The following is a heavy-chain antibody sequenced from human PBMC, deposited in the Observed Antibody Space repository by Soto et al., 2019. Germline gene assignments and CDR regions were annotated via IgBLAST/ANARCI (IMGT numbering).Heavy chain of an antibody. V-gene: IGHV1-3*01. CDR2: INAGNGNT. D-gene: IGHD2-2*01. CDR3: ASTSPPAPSVATFYYSSPGMDV. Sequence: ASVKVSCKASGYTFTSYAMHWVRQAPGQRLEWMGWINAGNGNTKYSQKFQGRVTITRDTSASTAYMELSSLRSEDTAAYYCASTSPPAPSVATFYYSSPGMDVGGQG. J-gene: IGHJ6*02. CDR1: GYTFTSYA.